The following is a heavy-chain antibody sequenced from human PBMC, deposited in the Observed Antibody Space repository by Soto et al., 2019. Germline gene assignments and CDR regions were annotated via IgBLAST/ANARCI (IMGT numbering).Heavy chain of an antibody. D-gene: IGHD2-2*03. CDR1: GLTFISYG. V-gene: IGHV3-30*18. J-gene: IGHJ6*03. Sequence: QVQLVESGGGVVQPWRSLRLSCAASGLTFISYGMHWVRQAPGKGLAGVAVISYDGSNKYYADSVKGRFTISRDNSKNTLYLQMNSVRAEDTAVYYCAKDPGYCSSTSCYYYYYYMAVWGKGTTVTVSS. CDR2: ISYDGSNK. CDR3: AKDPGYCSSTSCYYYYYYMAV.